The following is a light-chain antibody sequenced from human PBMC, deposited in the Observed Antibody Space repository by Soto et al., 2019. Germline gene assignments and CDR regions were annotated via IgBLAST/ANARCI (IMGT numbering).Light chain of an antibody. V-gene: IGKV1-39*01. J-gene: IGKJ1*01. CDR1: QSISTY. CDR3: QQSYSIPPVT. CDR2: AAS. Sequence: DIQMTQSPASLSASVGDRVTITCRASQSISTYLNWYQQKPGKAPKVLIYAASTLQSGVPSRFSGSGSGTDFTLTISGLQPDDFATYYCQQSYSIPPVTFGQGTKVEIK.